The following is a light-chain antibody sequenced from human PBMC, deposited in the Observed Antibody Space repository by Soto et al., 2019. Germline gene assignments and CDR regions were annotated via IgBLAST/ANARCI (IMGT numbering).Light chain of an antibody. J-gene: IGLJ1*01. CDR3: SSYTRSSTLYV. Sequence: QSALTQPASVSGSPGQSITISCTGTSSDDGGYNYVSWYQHHPGKAPKLLIYEGSNRPSGVSNRFSGAKSGDTASLTISGLHAEDEADYYCSSYTRSSTLYVFGTGTKVTVL. CDR2: EGS. V-gene: IGLV2-14*01. CDR1: SSDDGGYNY.